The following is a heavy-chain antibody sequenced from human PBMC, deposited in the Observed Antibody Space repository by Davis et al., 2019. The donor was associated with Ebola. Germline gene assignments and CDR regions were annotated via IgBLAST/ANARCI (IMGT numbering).Heavy chain of an antibody. V-gene: IGHV1-46*01. Sequence: ASVKVSCKASGYRLTSYYMHSVRQAPGQGREWMGIINPITGGTSYAQNFQVRVNMTRDTSTSTVYMELSSLRSEDTAVYYCAREGGRYYDSSGYVFDIWGQGTMVKVSS. CDR2: INPITGGT. D-gene: IGHD3-22*01. J-gene: IGHJ3*02. CDR1: GYRLTSYY. CDR3: AREGGRYYDSSGYVFDI.